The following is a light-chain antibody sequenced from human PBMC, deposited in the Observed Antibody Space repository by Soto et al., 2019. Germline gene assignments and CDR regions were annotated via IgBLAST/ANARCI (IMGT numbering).Light chain of an antibody. CDR3: QQYNSYSWT. Sequence: DIQMTQSPSTLSASVGDRVTITCRASQSIRSWLAWYQQKPGKAPKLLIYKASSLESVVPSRFGGSGSGTEFTLTISSLQPDDFATYYCQQYNSYSWTFGQGTKVEIK. J-gene: IGKJ1*01. CDR2: KAS. V-gene: IGKV1-5*03. CDR1: QSIRSW.